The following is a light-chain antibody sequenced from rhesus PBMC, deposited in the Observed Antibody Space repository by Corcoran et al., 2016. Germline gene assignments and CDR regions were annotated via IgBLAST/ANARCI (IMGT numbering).Light chain of an antibody. Sequence: EIVLTQSPATLSLSPGESATLSCRTSQSVGSNLAWYQQKPGQAPRLLIYAASRRATGIPDRFSGSGSVTDFTLTISSLEPEDVGVYYCQQYSNWHTFGGGTKVEIK. J-gene: IGKJ4*01. CDR2: AAS. CDR3: QQYSNWHT. V-gene: IGKV3-35*01. CDR1: QSVGSN.